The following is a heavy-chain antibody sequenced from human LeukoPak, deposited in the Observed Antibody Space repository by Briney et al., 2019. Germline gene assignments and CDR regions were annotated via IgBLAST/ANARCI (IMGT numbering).Heavy chain of an antibody. Sequence: SETLSLTCTVSGYSISSGYYWGWIRQPPGKGLEWIGYIYYSGSTNYNPSLKSRVTISVDTSKNQFSLKLSSVTAADTAVYYCARDMGRDGYIYGGFDYWGQGTLVTVPS. CDR2: IYYSGST. J-gene: IGHJ4*02. D-gene: IGHD5-24*01. CDR3: ARDMGRDGYIYGGFDY. V-gene: IGHV4-59*01. CDR1: GYSISSGYY.